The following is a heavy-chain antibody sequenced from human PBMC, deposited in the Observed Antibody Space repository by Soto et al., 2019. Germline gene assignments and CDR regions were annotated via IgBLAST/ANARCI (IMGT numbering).Heavy chain of an antibody. CDR2: ISGSGGST. J-gene: IGHJ3*02. CDR3: AKGGSNYYDSSGYYYSLRPYDAFDI. D-gene: IGHD3-22*01. Sequence: GGSLILSCAASGFTFSSYAMSWVRQAPGKGLEWVSAISGSGGSTYYADSVKGRFTISRDNSKNTLYLQMNSLRAEDTAVYYCAKGGSNYYDSSGYYYSLRPYDAFDIWGQGTMVTVSS. CDR1: GFTFSSYA. V-gene: IGHV3-23*01.